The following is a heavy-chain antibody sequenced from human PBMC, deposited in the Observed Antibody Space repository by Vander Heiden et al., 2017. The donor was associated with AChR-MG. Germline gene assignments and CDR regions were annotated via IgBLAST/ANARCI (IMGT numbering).Heavy chain of an antibody. Sequence: QVQLVESGGGVVQPGRSLRPSCAASGFTFRRNGMHWVRQAPGKGLEWVALISYDGSKKYYADSVKGRFTISRDNSKNTLYLQMNSLRAEDTAVYYCATDADRGDNPNGLQHWGQGTLVTVSS. J-gene: IGHJ1*01. CDR2: ISYDGSKK. CDR3: ATDADRGDNPNGLQH. D-gene: IGHD1-1*01. CDR1: GFTFRRNG. V-gene: IGHV3-30*03.